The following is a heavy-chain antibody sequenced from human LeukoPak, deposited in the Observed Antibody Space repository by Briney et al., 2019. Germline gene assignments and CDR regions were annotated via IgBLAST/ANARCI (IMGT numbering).Heavy chain of an antibody. CDR1: GFTFSGYN. V-gene: IGHV3-21*01. D-gene: IGHD2-8*01. J-gene: IGHJ4*02. CDR2: LSASTTYI. CDR3: ARGQNGFDY. Sequence: GGSLRLSCAASGFTFSGYNMNWFREAPGKGLEWVSSLSASTTYIYYADSVKGRFTISRDNAKNSLYLQMNSLRGEDTAVYYCARGQNGFDYWGQGTLVTVSS.